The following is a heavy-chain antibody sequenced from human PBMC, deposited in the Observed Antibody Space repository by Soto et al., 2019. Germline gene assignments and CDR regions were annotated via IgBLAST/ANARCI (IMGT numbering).Heavy chain of an antibody. CDR2: ISAHNGNT. J-gene: IGHJ4*02. CDR3: ARGRDGDY. Sequence: QVHLVQSGAEVKKPGASVKVSCQGSGYAFTTYGITWVRQAPGQGLEWMGWISAHNGNTNYAQKLQGRVTVTRDASTSTANMELRSLRYDDTAVYYCARGRDGDYWGQGALVTVSS. V-gene: IGHV1-18*01. CDR1: GYAFTTYG. D-gene: IGHD6-6*01.